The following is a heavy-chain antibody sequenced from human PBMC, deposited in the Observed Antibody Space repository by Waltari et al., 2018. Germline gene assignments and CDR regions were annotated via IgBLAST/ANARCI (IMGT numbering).Heavy chain of an antibody. CDR2: IKRESDGGTA. Sequence: EAQLVESGGGLVKPGASLRLSCAGSGYTFNNAWMSWVRQAPGKGLEWVGRIKRESDGGTAEYAESVKDRFTISRDDSKNTLYLQMNSLKSEDSAVYFCVRESFGNDIWGQGTLVTVSS. D-gene: IGHD3-10*01. J-gene: IGHJ4*02. CDR3: VRESFGNDI. V-gene: IGHV3-15*01. CDR1: GYTFNNAW.